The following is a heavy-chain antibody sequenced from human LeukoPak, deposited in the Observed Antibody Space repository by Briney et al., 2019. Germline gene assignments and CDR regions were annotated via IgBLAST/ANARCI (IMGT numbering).Heavy chain of an antibody. V-gene: IGHV3-49*03. CDR3: TRTRITIFGVVITDAFDI. CDR2: TRSKAYGGTT. D-gene: IGHD3-3*01. CDR1: GFTFGDYA. J-gene: IGHJ3*02. Sequence: PGRSLRLSCTASGFTFGDYAMSWFRQAPGKGLEWVGFTRSKAYGGTTEYAASVKGRLTISRDDSKSIAYLQMNSLKTEDTAVYYCTRTRITIFGVVITDAFDIWGQGTMVTVSS.